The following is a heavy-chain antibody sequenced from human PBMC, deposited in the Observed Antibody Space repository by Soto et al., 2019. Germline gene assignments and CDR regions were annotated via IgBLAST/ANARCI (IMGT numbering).Heavy chain of an antibody. CDR1: GGSISSSSYY. CDR2: IYYSGST. CDR3: ARHWYGDRIDY. V-gene: IGHV4-39*01. D-gene: IGHD4-17*01. Sequence: ASETLSLTCTVSGGSISSSSYYWGWIRQPPGKGLEWIGSIYYSGSTYYNPSLKSRVTISVDTSKNQFSLKLSSVTAADTAVYYCARHWYGDRIDYWGQGTLVTVSS. J-gene: IGHJ4*02.